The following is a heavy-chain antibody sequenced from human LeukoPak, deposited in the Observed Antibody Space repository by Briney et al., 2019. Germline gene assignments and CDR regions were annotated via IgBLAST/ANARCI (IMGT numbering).Heavy chain of an antibody. D-gene: IGHD3-3*01. CDR2: IRYDGSNK. Sequence: GGSMRLSCAASGFTLSVSGVHWVRQAPGKGLEWVTFIRYDGSNKYYTDSVKGRFTISRDNSKNTLYLQMDSLRAEDTAVYYCARDYDFWSGYYSPTRGYFGYWGQGTLVTVSS. J-gene: IGHJ4*02. CDR1: GFTLSVSG. V-gene: IGHV3-30*02. CDR3: ARDYDFWSGYYSPTRGYFGY.